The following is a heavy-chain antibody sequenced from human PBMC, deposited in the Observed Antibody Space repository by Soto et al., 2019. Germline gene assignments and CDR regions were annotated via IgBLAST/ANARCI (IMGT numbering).Heavy chain of an antibody. CDR1: GGSFNNYA. Sequence: QVHLVQSGAEVKKPGSSVKVSCKTSGGSFNNYAVSWVRQAPGQGLECMGGIIPNFDTPNYAQKFQDRVTINADESTSTVYMELRSLRSNDTAVYYCAVAMVREILIFESSGMHVWGQGTTVIVSS. CDR2: IIPNFDTP. CDR3: AVAMVREILIFESSGMHV. J-gene: IGHJ6*02. D-gene: IGHD3-10*01. V-gene: IGHV1-69*01.